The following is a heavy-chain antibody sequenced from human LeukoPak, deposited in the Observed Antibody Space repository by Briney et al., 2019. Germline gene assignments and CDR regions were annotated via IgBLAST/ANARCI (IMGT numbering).Heavy chain of an antibody. CDR2: INTDGSST. Sequence: SGGSLRLSCAASGFTFSSYWMHWVRQAPGKGLVWVSRINTDGSSTSYADSVKGRFTISRDNSKNTLYLQMNSLRAEDTAVYYCARDADFYQLLYRPLDYWGQGTLVTVSS. V-gene: IGHV3-74*01. CDR1: GFTFSSYW. D-gene: IGHD2-2*02. CDR3: ARDADFYQLLYRPLDY. J-gene: IGHJ4*02.